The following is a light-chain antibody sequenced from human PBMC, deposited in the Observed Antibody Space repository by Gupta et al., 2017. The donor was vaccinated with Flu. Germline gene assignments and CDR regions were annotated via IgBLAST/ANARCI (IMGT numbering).Light chain of an antibody. CDR1: SSDVGGYNY. CDR2: EVS. Sequence: QSALTQPASVSGSPGPSITISCTGTSSDVGGYNYVSWYQQHPGKAPKLMIYEVSNRPSGVSKRFSGSKSGNTASLTISGLQAEDEADYYCSSYTSSSTRVFGGGTKLTVL. CDR3: SSYTSSSTRV. V-gene: IGLV2-14*01. J-gene: IGLJ3*02.